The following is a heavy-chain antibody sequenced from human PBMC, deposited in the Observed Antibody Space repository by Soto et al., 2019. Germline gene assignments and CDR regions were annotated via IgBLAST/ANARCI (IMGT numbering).Heavy chain of an antibody. CDR3: AKSPSRAPYGMDV. J-gene: IGHJ6*02. Sequence: EVELVESGGGLVQPGGSLRLSCAASGFNFRSYWIHWVRQAPGKGLMWVSAISGSVDSTYYADSVKGRFTISRDNSKKTVYLEMNSLRVEDTAVYHCAKSPSRAPYGMDVWGQGTTVTVSS. V-gene: IGHV3-23*04. CDR1: GFNFRSYW. D-gene: IGHD6-6*01. CDR2: ISGSVDST.